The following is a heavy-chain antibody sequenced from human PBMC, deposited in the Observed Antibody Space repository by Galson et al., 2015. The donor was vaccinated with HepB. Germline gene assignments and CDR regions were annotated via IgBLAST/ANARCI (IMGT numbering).Heavy chain of an antibody. V-gene: IGHV4-31*03. CDR3: ARGARRTRLLPDY. Sequence: TLSLTCTVSGGSISSGGDYWSWIRQHPGKGLEWIGHIYYSGSTYYNPSLKSRVTISVDTSKNQFSRKLSSVTAADTAVYYCARGARRTRLLPDYWGQGTLVTVSS. D-gene: IGHD3-10*01. CDR2: IYYSGST. CDR1: GGSISSGGDY. J-gene: IGHJ4*02.